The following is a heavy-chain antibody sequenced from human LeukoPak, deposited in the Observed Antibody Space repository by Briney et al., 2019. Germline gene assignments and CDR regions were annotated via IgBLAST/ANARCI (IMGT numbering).Heavy chain of an antibody. Sequence: GGSLRLSCAASGFTFSNYAIHWVCQAPGKGLEWVAVISYDGSNKYYADSVKGRFTISRGNSKNTLYLQMNSLRAEDTAVYYCARDFRAGGVTSKAFDIWGQGTMVTVSS. D-gene: IGHD3-16*01. J-gene: IGHJ3*02. V-gene: IGHV3-30*04. CDR3: ARDFRAGGVTSKAFDI. CDR1: GFTFSNYA. CDR2: ISYDGSNK.